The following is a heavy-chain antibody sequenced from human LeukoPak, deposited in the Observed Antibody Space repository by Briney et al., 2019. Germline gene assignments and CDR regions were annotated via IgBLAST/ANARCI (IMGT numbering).Heavy chain of an antibody. CDR2: IYYSGST. D-gene: IGHD3-10*01. CDR3: ARGYHYYGSGSSPRWVDF. V-gene: IGHV4-59*01. J-gene: IGHJ6*04. CDR1: GGSISSYY. Sequence: PSETLSLTCTVSGGSISSYYWSWIRQPPGKGLEWIGYIYYSGSTNYNPSLKSRVTISVDTSKNQFSLKLSSLTAADTAVYYCARGYHYYGSGSSPRWVDFWGKGTTVTISS.